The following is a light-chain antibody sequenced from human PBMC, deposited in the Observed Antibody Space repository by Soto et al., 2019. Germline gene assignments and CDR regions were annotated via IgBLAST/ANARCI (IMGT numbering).Light chain of an antibody. CDR1: QNVNNNF. Sequence: VLTQSPRTLSLSPGERATLSCRASQNVNNNFVAWYQQKPGQAPSLLIYGVSDRATGVPDRFSGSGSGKDFTLTISRLEPEDFAVYYCQQHGASITFGGVTRVENK. CDR2: GVS. CDR3: QQHGASIT. J-gene: IGKJ4*01. V-gene: IGKV3-20*01.